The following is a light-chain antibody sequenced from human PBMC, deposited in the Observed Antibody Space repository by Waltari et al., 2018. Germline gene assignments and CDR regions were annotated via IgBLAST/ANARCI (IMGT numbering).Light chain of an antibody. J-gene: IGKJ4*01. CDR2: DAS. V-gene: IGKV3D-20*01. CDR3: QFYGSSPLT. Sequence: VMTQSPATLSLSPGERVTLSCGASGSVDSHYIAWYQQRPGLAPRLLIYDASTRAPGIPGRFSGSGSDTDFILTISRLEPEDVAVYYCQFYGSSPLTFGGGTKVEIK. CDR1: GSVDSHY.